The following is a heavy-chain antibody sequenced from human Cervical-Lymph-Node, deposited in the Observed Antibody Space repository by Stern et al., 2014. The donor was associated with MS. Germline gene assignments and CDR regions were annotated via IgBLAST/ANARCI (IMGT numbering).Heavy chain of an antibody. CDR2: ISSRSRT. V-gene: IGHV3-21*01. CDR1: GFNFSIYN. CDR3: ARDLRLDY. Sequence: EVQLVESGGGLVKPGGSLRLSCAASGFNFSIYNMNWVRQAPGKGLEWVSSISSRSRTNYADSVRGRFTIFRDNAKNSLFLQMNSLRAEDTAIYYCARDLRLDYWGQGILVTVSS. J-gene: IGHJ4*02.